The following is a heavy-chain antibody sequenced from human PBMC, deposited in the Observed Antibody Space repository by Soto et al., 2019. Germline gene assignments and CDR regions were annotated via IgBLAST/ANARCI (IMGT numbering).Heavy chain of an antibody. J-gene: IGHJ4*02. CDR3: ARVHDRSYDFDY. CDR2: INHSGST. D-gene: IGHD3-16*01. Sequence: SETLSLTCAVYGGSFSGYYWSWIRQPPGKGLEWIGEINHSGSTNYNPSLKSRVIISVDTSKNQFSLKLSSVTAADTAVYYCARVHDRSYDFDYWGQGALVTVSS. CDR1: GGSFSGYY. V-gene: IGHV4-34*01.